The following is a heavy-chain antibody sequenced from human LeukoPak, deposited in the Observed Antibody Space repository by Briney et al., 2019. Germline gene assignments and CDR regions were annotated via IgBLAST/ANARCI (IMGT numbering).Heavy chain of an antibody. D-gene: IGHD1-26*01. V-gene: IGHV3-23*01. CDR2: ISGSGGNT. CDR3: AKGRASSGSYSCDF. Sequence: LPGGSLTLSCAASGFTFSSSAMTWVRQAPGKGLEWVSSISGSGGNTYYADSVKGRFTISRDNSKNTLYLQMNSLRVEDTAVYYCAKGRASSGSYSCDFWGQGTLVTVSS. J-gene: IGHJ4*02. CDR1: GFTFSSSA.